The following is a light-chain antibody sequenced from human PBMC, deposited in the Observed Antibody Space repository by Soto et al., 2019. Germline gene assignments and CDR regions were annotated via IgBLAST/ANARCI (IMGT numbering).Light chain of an antibody. CDR3: AAWDDSLNAWV. V-gene: IGLV1-44*01. J-gene: IGLJ3*02. CDR1: RSNVGRNS. CDR2: SHD. Sequence: QSVVTQPPSASQTPGQRVTISCSGSRSNVGRNSVSWYQHVPGTAPKLLIYSHDQRPSGVPDRISASMSGTAASLAISGLRSEDEAFYYCAAWDDSLNAWVFGGGTKVTVL.